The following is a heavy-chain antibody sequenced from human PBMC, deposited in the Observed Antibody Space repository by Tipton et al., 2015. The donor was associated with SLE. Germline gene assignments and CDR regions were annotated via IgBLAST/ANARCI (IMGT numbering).Heavy chain of an antibody. Sequence: TLSLTCTVSGGSISSSSDYWGWLRQPPGKGLEWIGSSYYSGSTNYNPPLQSRVTISVDTSKNQFSLKLSAVTAADTAVYYCAREGCSSTSSPYYMDALGKGTTVTVPS. V-gene: IGHV4-39*07. CDR1: GGSISSSSDY. CDR3: AREGCSSTSSPYYMDA. J-gene: IGHJ6*03. D-gene: IGHD2-2*01. CDR2: SYYSGST.